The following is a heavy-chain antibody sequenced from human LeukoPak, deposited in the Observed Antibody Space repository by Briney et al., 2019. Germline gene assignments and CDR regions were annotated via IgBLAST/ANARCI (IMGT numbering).Heavy chain of an antibody. D-gene: IGHD4-17*01. J-gene: IGHJ4*02. CDR3: ARGSRNYGDYYFDY. Sequence: SETLSLTCTVSGGSIGSYHWNWIRQPPGKGLEWIGYIYYSGSTNYNPSLKSRVTISVDTSKNQFSLKLSSVTAADTAVYYCARGSRNYGDYYFDYWGQGTLVTVSS. CDR2: IYYSGST. CDR1: GGSIGSYH. V-gene: IGHV4-59*01.